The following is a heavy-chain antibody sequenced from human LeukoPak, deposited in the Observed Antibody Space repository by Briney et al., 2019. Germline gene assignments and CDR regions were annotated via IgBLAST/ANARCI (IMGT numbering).Heavy chain of an antibody. CDR3: ASISGYYFQFDY. J-gene: IGHJ4*02. CDR2: INHSGST. D-gene: IGHD3-22*01. CDR1: GGSFSGYY. V-gene: IGHV4-34*01. Sequence: PSETLSLTCAVYGGSFSGYYWSWIRQPPGKGLEWIGEINHSGSTNYNPSLKSRVTISVDMSKNQFSLKLSSVTAADTAVYYCASISGYYFQFDYWGQGTLVTVSS.